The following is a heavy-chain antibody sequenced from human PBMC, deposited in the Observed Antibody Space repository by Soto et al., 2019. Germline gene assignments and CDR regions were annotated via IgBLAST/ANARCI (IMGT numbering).Heavy chain of an antibody. V-gene: IGHV3-7*05. Sequence: EVQLVASGGGLVQPGGSLRLSCAASGFTFSSYWMSWVRQAPGKGLEWVANIKQDGSEKYYVDSVKGRFTISRDNAKNSLYLQMNSLRAEDTAVYYCARGRITMVRGKTQRAYYFDYWGQGTLVTVSS. D-gene: IGHD3-10*01. CDR1: GFTFSSYW. CDR2: IKQDGSEK. J-gene: IGHJ4*02. CDR3: ARGRITMVRGKTQRAYYFDY.